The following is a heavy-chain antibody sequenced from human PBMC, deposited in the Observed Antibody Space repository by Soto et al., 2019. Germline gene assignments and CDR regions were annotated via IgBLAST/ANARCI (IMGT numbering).Heavy chain of an antibody. J-gene: IGHJ6*02. CDR1: GGSISSYH. Sequence: QVQLQESGPGLVKPSETLSLSCTVSGGSISSYHWSWIRQTPGKGLEWIGYVHYSWGSNYNPSLKSRVAISLDTSMSQFSLKLTSVTATDTAVYYCARQGFGALHGLVDVWCQGTTVTVSS. V-gene: IGHV4-59*08. CDR2: VHYSWGS. D-gene: IGHD3-10*01. CDR3: ARQGFGALHGLVDV.